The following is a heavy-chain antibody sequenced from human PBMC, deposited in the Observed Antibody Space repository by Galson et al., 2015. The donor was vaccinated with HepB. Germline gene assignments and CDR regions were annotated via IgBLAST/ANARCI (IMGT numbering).Heavy chain of an antibody. CDR2: INPNSGGT. Sequence: SVKVSCKASGYTFIGQYMHWVRQAPGQGLEWMGRINPNSGGTNYAQKFPGRVTMTRDTSISTAYMELSRLRSDDTAVYYCARDRSRAYGSGSYSGVWFDPWGQGTLVTVSS. V-gene: IGHV1-2*06. CDR1: GYTFIGQY. J-gene: IGHJ5*02. CDR3: ARDRSRAYGSGSYSGVWFDP. D-gene: IGHD3-10*01.